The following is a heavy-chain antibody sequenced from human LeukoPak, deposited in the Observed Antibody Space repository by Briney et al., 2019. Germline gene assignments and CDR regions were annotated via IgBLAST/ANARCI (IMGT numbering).Heavy chain of an antibody. Sequence: SETLSLTCTVSGGSISSGSYYWSWIRQPAGKGLEWIGRIYTSGSTNYNPSLKSRVTISVDTSKNQFSLKLSSVAAADTAVYYCARPLSYYYYMDVWGKGTTVTVSS. J-gene: IGHJ6*03. CDR2: IYTSGST. CDR1: GGSISSGSYY. V-gene: IGHV4-61*02. CDR3: ARPLSYYYYMDV. D-gene: IGHD2/OR15-2a*01.